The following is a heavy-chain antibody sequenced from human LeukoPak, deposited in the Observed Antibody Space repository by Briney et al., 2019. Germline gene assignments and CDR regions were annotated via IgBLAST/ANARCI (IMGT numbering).Heavy chain of an antibody. D-gene: IGHD2-15*01. CDR2: FDPEDGET. V-gene: IGHV1-24*01. CDR1: GYTLTELS. CDR3: ATQADCSGGSCYSWAYNWFDP. J-gene: IGHJ5*02. Sequence: GASVKVSCKVSGYTLTELSMHWVRQAPGKGLEWMGGFDPEDGETIYAQKFQGRVTMTEDTSTDTAYMELSSLRSEDTAVYYCATQADCSGGSCYSWAYNWFDPWGQGTLVTVSS.